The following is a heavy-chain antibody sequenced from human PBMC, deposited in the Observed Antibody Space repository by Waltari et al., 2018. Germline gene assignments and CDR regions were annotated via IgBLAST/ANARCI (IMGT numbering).Heavy chain of an antibody. J-gene: IGHJ4*02. Sequence: QMQLVQSGPEVTKPGTSVKVSCKASGFTFTSSAVQWVRQARGQRLEWIGWIVVGSGNTNYAQKFQERVTITRDMSTSTAYMELSSLRSEDTAVYYCAVRRGYSGYEDFDYWGQGTLVTVSS. CDR1: GFTFTSSA. D-gene: IGHD5-12*01. CDR3: AVRRGYSGYEDFDY. CDR2: IVVGSGNT. V-gene: IGHV1-58*01.